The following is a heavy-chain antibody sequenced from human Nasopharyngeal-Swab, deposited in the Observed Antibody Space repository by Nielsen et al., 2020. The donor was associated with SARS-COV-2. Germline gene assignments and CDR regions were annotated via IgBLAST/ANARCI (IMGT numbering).Heavy chain of an antibody. V-gene: IGHV1-2*04. Sequence: ASVKVSCKASGYTFMDFTMHWVRQAPGQGLEWMGWINPDTGGTTYAQRFQGWVTMTRDTSISTFYMDLNRLKSDDMAVYYCARLGAAGDFDYWGQGTLVTVSS. CDR2: INPDTGGT. CDR3: ARLGAAGDFDY. CDR1: GYTFMDFT. J-gene: IGHJ4*02. D-gene: IGHD6-13*01.